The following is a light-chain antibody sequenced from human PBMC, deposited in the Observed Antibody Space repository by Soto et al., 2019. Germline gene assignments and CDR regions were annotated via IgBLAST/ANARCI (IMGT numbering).Light chain of an antibody. CDR2: GAS. V-gene: IGKV3-20*01. CDR1: QSVSSSY. J-gene: IGKJ3*01. Sequence: EIVLTQSPGTLSLSPGERATLSCRASQSVSSSYLAWYQQKPGQAPRLLIYGASSRATGIPDRFSGSGSGTDFTLTISRLAPEDFAVYYCQQYGISLLFTFGPGTKEDIK. CDR3: QQYGISLLFT.